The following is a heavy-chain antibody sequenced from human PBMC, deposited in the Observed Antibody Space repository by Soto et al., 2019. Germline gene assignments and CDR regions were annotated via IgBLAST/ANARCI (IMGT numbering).Heavy chain of an antibody. D-gene: IGHD2-15*01. CDR3: ARDKKVVALDY. CDR1: GFILRNYG. CDR2: VWYDGTNR. V-gene: IGHV3-33*01. J-gene: IGHJ4*02. Sequence: QVQLVESGGGVVQSGRSLRLSCAASGFILRNYGMHWVRQAPGKGLEWVAVVWYDGTNRYYADSVKGRFTISRDDSENTLYLQMNSLRVEDTAVYYCARDKKVVALDYWGQGTLVTVSS.